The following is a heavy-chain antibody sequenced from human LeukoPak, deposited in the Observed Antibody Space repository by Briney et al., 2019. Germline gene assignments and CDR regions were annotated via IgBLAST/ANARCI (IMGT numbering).Heavy chain of an antibody. V-gene: IGHV1-69*05. Sequence: SVKVSCKASGGTFSSYAISWVRQAPGQGLEWMGGIIPIFGTANYAQKFQGRVTITTDESTSTAYMELSSLRSEDTAVYYCARGGNDRYSSSSWGQGTLVTVSS. CDR3: ARGGNDRYSSSS. D-gene: IGHD6-6*01. J-gene: IGHJ5*02. CDR1: GGTFSSYA. CDR2: IIPIFGTA.